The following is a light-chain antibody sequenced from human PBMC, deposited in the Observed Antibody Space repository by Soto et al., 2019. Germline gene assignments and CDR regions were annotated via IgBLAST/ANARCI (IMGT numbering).Light chain of an antibody. CDR1: QSISHY. CDR2: DAS. CDR3: QQYKSYSRT. V-gene: IGKV3-11*01. Sequence: EIVLTQSPATLSLSPGERATLSCRASQSISHYLAWYQQKPGQAPRLLIYDASNRATGIPARFSGSGSGTDFTLTISSLEPEDFATYYCQQYKSYSRTFGQGTMVEIK. J-gene: IGKJ1*01.